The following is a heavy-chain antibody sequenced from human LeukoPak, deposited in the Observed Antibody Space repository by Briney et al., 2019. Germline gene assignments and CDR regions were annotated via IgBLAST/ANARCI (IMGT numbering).Heavy chain of an antibody. Sequence: ASVKVSCKASGYTFTSYGISWVRQAPGQGLEWMGWISAYNGNTNYAQKLQGRDTMTTDTSTSTAYMELRSLRSDDTAVYYCARGYYYDSSGYYPLRYWGQGTLVTVSS. J-gene: IGHJ4*02. CDR1: GYTFTSYG. CDR3: ARGYYYDSSGYYPLRY. D-gene: IGHD3-22*01. CDR2: ISAYNGNT. V-gene: IGHV1-18*01.